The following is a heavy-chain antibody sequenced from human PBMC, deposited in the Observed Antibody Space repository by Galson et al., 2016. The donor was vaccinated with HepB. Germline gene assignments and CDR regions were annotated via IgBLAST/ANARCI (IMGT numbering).Heavy chain of an antibody. CDR2: TFHIGRT. V-gene: IGHV4-61*01. D-gene: IGHD5-12*01. Sequence: ETLSLTCSVSGDSVNSGIYYWNWIRQAPGKGLEWIGYTFHIGRTKYNHALKGRATISADKSKNQFSLKLTSVTAADTAVYYCVRERESGYGPGSYFYYLDVWGKGTTVIVSS. J-gene: IGHJ6*03. CDR1: GDSVNSGIYY. CDR3: VRERESGYGPGSYFYYLDV.